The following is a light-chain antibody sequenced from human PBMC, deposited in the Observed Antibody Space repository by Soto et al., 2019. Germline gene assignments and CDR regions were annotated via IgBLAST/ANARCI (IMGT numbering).Light chain of an antibody. Sequence: EIVMTQSPATLSVSPGERATLSCRASQSVSSNLAWYQQKPGQAPRLLIHDASTRATGIPAGFSGSGSGTDFPLPISSLHSEDFAFYYCHHYNYGPTFGKGTRGENK. CDR2: DAS. J-gene: IGKJ1*01. CDR3: HHYNYGPT. V-gene: IGKV3-15*01. CDR1: QSVSSN.